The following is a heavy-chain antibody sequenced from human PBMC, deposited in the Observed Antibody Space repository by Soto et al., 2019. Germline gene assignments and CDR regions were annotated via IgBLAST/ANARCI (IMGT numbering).Heavy chain of an antibody. Sequence: AETLSLTCTVSGGSISSYYWSWIRQPPGKGLEWIGYIYYSGSTNYNPSLKSRVTISVDTSKNQFSLKLSSVTAADTAVYYCARVDNSSGYLYYFDYWGQGTLVTVSS. J-gene: IGHJ4*02. CDR2: IYYSGST. CDR3: ARVDNSSGYLYYFDY. CDR1: GGSISSYY. V-gene: IGHV4-59*01. D-gene: IGHD3-22*01.